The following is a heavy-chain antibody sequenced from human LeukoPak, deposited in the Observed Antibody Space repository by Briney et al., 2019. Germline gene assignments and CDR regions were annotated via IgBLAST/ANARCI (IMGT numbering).Heavy chain of an antibody. CDR1: GYTFTSYG. Sequence: ASVKVSCKASGYTFTSYGISWVRQAPAQGLEWMGLISAYNGNTNYAQKFQGRVTMTTDKSTSTAYMELRSLRSDDTAVYYCARSGYYDSSGYCHYWGQGTLVTVSS. D-gene: IGHD3-22*01. J-gene: IGHJ4*02. CDR3: ARSGYYDSSGYCHY. V-gene: IGHV1-18*01. CDR2: ISAYNGNT.